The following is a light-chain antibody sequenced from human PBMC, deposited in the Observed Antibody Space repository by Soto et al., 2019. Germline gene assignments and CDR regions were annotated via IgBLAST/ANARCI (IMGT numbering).Light chain of an antibody. CDR1: HRINTC. V-gene: IGKV1-5*01. J-gene: IGKJ2*01. Sequence: DIQMTQSPYTLSASGGDRVTITCRASHRINTCPAWYQQKSGKAPKLLVYDASSLESGVPSRFSGSSAGTDFTLTISSVQPGEFATYDCQQYHSYPYTFGQGTKLEI. CDR2: DAS. CDR3: QQYHSYPYT.